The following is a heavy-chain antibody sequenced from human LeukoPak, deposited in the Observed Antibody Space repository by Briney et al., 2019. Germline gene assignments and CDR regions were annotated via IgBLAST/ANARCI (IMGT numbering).Heavy chain of an antibody. D-gene: IGHD5-18*01. CDR2: IYPGDSDT. CDR1: GYSFTSYW. CDR3: ARHRYSYGTDY. Sequence: GEFLKISCKGSGYSFTSYWIGWVRQMPGKGLELMGIIYPGDSDTRYSPSFQGPVTISADKSISTAYLQWSSLKASDTAMYYCARHRYSYGTDYWGQGTLVTVSS. J-gene: IGHJ4*02. V-gene: IGHV5-51*01.